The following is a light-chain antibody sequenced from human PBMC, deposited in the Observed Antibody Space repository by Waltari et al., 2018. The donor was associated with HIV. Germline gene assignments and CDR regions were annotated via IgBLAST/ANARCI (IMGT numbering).Light chain of an antibody. J-gene: IGLJ2*01. CDR1: SSNIGRNT. V-gene: IGLV1-44*01. CDR3: ATWDDSLNGVI. Sequence: QSVLTQPPSASGTPGQRVTISCSGSSSNIGRNTVSWYQQFPGTAPKLLIYSNNQRPSGVPDRFSGSKSGTSASLAISGLQSEDEADYYCATWDDSLNGVIFGGGTKLTVL. CDR2: SNN.